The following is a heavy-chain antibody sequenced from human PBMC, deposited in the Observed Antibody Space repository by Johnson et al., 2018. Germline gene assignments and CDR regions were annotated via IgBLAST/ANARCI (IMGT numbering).Heavy chain of an antibody. CDR3: ARVYYYDSSGYYPAAFDI. J-gene: IGHJ3*02. CDR1: GFTFSSYW. V-gene: IGHV3-7*04. CDR2: IKQDGSEK. D-gene: IGHD3-22*01. Sequence: EVQLVETGGGLVQPGGSXRLSCAASGFTFSSYWMSWVRQAPGKGLEWVANIKQDGSEKYYVDSVKGRFTISRDKAKHSLYLQMNSLKAEDTAVYYCARVYYYDSSGYYPAAFDIWGQGTMVTVSS.